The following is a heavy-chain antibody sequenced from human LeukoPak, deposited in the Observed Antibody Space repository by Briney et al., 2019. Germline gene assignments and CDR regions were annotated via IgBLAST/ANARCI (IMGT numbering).Heavy chain of an antibody. CDR2: INPNSGGT. J-gene: IGHJ4*02. CDR3: ARECRPGDCYSDY. D-gene: IGHD2-21*02. Sequence: ASVKVSCKASGYTFTGYYMYWVRQAPGQGLEWMGWINPNSGGTNYAQKFQGRVTMTRDTSISTAYMELSRLRSDDTAVYYCARECRPGDCYSDYWGQGTLVTVSS. V-gene: IGHV1-2*02. CDR1: GYTFTGYY.